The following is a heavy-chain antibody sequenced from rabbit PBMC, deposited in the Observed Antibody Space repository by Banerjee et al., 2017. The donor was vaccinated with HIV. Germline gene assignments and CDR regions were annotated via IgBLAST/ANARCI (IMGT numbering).Heavy chain of an antibody. V-gene: IGHV1S45*01. CDR2: IYTGG. J-gene: IGHJ4*01. Sequence: QEQLEESGGGLVKPGASLTLTCTASGFSFSSGYDMCWVRQAPGKGLEWIGCIYTGGYASWAKGRFTISKTSSTTVILQMTSLTAADTATYFCAKAGDSVYTYFNLWGPGTPRHRL. CDR3: AKAGDSVYTYFNL. CDR1: GFSFSSGYD. D-gene: IGHD8-1*01.